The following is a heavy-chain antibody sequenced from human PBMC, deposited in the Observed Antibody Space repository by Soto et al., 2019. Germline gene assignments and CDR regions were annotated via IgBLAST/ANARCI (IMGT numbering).Heavy chain of an antibody. CDR3: ATYYYDSSGYDFDY. CDR1: GGSFGCYY. J-gene: IGHJ4*02. CDR2: INHSGST. V-gene: IGHV4-34*01. Sequence: SATMSLTCAVDGGSFGCYYWRWIRQTPGKGLEWIGQINHSGSTNYNPSLKSRVTISVDTSKNQFSLRLSSVTAADTAVYYCATYYYDSSGYDFDYWGLGTPVTVSS. D-gene: IGHD3-22*01.